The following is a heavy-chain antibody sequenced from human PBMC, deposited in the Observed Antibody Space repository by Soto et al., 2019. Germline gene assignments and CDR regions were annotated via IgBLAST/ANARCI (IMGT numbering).Heavy chain of an antibody. Sequence: QMVESGGGLVQPGGSLTLSCAASGFTVSNNYMNWVRQAPGKGLEWVSLIYSGGDTYYADSVKGRFTITRDNSKNTLSLQVNFLRAEHTDVYYCARHRHCYGGRCCGLWRRGTLVTVSS. D-gene: IGHD2-15*01. CDR1: GFTVSNNY. J-gene: IGHJ2*01. V-gene: IGHV3-66*04. CDR3: ARHRHCYGGRCCGL. CDR2: IYSGGDT.